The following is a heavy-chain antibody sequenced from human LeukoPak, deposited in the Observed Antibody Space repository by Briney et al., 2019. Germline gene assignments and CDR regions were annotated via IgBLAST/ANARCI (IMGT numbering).Heavy chain of an antibody. Sequence: GGSLRLSCAASGFTFSSYAMSWVRQAPGKGLEWVSAISGSGGGTYYADSVKGRFTISRDNSKNTLYLQMNSLRAEDTAVYYCAKSYYDSSGYSFDYWGQGTLVTVSS. D-gene: IGHD3-22*01. V-gene: IGHV3-23*01. J-gene: IGHJ4*02. CDR3: AKSYYDSSGYSFDY. CDR1: GFTFSSYA. CDR2: ISGSGGGT.